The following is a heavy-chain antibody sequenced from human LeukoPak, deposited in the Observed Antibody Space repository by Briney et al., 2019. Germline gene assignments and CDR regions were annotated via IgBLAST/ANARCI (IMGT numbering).Heavy chain of an antibody. V-gene: IGHV3-21*01. CDR2: ISSSSSYI. CDR1: GFTFSSYS. CDR3: AREEYSGSYYFDY. Sequence: GGSLRLSCAASGFTFSSYSMNWVSQAPGKGLEWDSSISSSSSYIYYADSVKGRFTISRDNAKNSLYLQMNSLRAEDTAVYYCAREEYSGSYYFDYWGQRTLVTVSS. J-gene: IGHJ4*02. D-gene: IGHD1-26*01.